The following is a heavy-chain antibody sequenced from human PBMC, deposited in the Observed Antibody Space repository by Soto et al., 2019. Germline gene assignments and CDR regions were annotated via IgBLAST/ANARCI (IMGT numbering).Heavy chain of an antibody. J-gene: IGHJ4*02. Sequence: EVQLLESGGGLVQPGGSLRLSCAASGFTFSSYAMSWVRQAPGKGLEWVSAISGSGGSTYYADSVKGRFTISRDNSKNTLYLQMNSLRAEDTAVYYCAGPRPDYDILTGYYSRTLGGRYWGQGTLVTVSS. CDR3: AGPRPDYDILTGYYSRTLGGRY. CDR1: GFTFSSYA. V-gene: IGHV3-23*01. D-gene: IGHD3-9*01. CDR2: ISGSGGST.